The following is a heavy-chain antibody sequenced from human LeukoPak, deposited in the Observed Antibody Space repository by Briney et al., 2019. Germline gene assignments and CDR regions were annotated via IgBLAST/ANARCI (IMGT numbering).Heavy chain of an antibody. Sequence: GGSLRLSCSASGFIFSEYYMTWIRQAPGKGLEWVSTIKGTGLTTYYADSVKGRFTISRDNAKNTVFLQMGSLRADDTAMYYCARAGELRYMDVWGKGTAVTVSS. J-gene: IGHJ6*03. D-gene: IGHD3-16*01. V-gene: IGHV3-11*01. CDR2: IKGTGLTT. CDR3: ARAGELRYMDV. CDR1: GFIFSEYY.